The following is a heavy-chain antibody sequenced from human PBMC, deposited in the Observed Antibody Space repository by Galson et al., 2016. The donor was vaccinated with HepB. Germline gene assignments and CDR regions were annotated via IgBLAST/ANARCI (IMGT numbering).Heavy chain of an antibody. D-gene: IGHD6-19*01. J-gene: IGHJ6*02. CDR3: ARDDSGGWYGFHYGMDV. CDR2: IYYSGRT. Sequence: ETLPLTCTVSGASISGYYLSWIRQPPGKGLEWIGYIYYSGRTNYNPFLKSRVTISVDTSKNQFSLKLSSVTAADTAVYYCARDDSGGWYGFHYGMDVWGQGTTVTVSS. CDR1: GASISGYY. V-gene: IGHV4-59*01.